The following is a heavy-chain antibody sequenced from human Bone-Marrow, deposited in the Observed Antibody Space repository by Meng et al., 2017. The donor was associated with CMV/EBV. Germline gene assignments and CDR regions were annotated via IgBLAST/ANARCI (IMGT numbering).Heavy chain of an antibody. V-gene: IGHV4-61*01. Sequence: SETLSLTCTVSGGSVSSGHYYWNWIRQPPGKGLEWIGYIYYRGSTIYNPSLKSRVAISVDTSKNQISLNLISVTAADTALYYCARAYAATLEYWGQGRLV. CDR1: GGSVSSGHYY. CDR2: IYYRGST. CDR3: ARAYAATLEY. J-gene: IGHJ4*02. D-gene: IGHD4/OR15-4a*01.